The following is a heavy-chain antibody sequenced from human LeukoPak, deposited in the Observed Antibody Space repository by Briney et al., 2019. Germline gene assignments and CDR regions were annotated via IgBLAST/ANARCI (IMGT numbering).Heavy chain of an antibody. Sequence: SETLSLTCAVYGGSFSGYYWSWIRHPPGKGLEWIGEINHSRSTNYNPSLKSRVTIAVDTSRNHFYMRLSSVTAADTAVYYCARGAYYYDSSGYSSPHFDYWGQGTLVTVSS. D-gene: IGHD3-22*01. V-gene: IGHV4-34*01. CDR3: ARGAYYYDSSGYSSPHFDY. CDR2: INHSRST. J-gene: IGHJ4*02. CDR1: GGSFSGYY.